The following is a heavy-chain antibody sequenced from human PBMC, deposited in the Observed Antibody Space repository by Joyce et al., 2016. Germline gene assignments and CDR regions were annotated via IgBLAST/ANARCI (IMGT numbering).Heavy chain of an antibody. CDR3: TKDGPGELNGGFDY. J-gene: IGHJ4*02. Sequence: QVQLVESGGGVVQPGRSLRLSCTASGFTFSSSGMHWVHQAPGKGLEWVAVMSYDGNNRYFADSVKGRFTISRDNSKNTLYLQMHSLRAEDTAVYYCTKDGPGELNGGFDYWGQGTLVTVSS. CDR1: GFTFSSSG. CDR2: MSYDGNNR. D-gene: IGHD1-26*01. V-gene: IGHV3-30*18.